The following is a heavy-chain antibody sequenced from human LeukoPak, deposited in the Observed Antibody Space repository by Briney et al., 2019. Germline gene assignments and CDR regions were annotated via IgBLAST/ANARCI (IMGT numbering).Heavy chain of an antibody. Sequence: ASVKISCKASGYTFTDYYMHWVRQAPGQGLEWMGWINPNSGGTNYAQKFQGRVTMTRGTSISTAYMELSRLRSDDTAVYYCAREGPIMGATHLVDYWGQGTLVTVSS. CDR2: INPNSGGT. D-gene: IGHD1-26*01. V-gene: IGHV1-2*02. CDR3: AREGPIMGATHLVDY. J-gene: IGHJ4*02. CDR1: GYTFTDYY.